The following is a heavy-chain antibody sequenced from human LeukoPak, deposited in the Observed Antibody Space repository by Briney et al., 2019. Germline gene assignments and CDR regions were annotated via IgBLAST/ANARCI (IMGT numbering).Heavy chain of an antibody. D-gene: IGHD2-15*01. J-gene: IGHJ3*02. CDR2: ISGSGGST. CDR3: ARELGSSRAFDI. V-gene: IGHV3-23*01. Sequence: GGSLRLSCAASGFTFSSYAMSWVRQTPGKGLEWVSAISGSGGSTYYADSVKGRFTISRDNSKNTLYLQMNSLTAEDTALYYCARELGSSRAFDIWGQGTMVTVSS. CDR1: GFTFSSYA.